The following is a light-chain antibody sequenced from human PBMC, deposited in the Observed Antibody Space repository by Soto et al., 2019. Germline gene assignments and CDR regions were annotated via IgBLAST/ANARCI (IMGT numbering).Light chain of an antibody. Sequence: QPVLTQSPSASASLGASVKLTCTLSSGHSSYAIAWHQQQPEKGPRYLMKLNSDGSHSKGDGIPDRFSGSSSGAERYLTISSIQSEDEADYYGQTWGTGIRVFGTGTKVTVL. CDR1: SGHSSYA. V-gene: IGLV4-69*01. J-gene: IGLJ1*01. CDR3: QTWGTGIRV. CDR2: LNSDGSH.